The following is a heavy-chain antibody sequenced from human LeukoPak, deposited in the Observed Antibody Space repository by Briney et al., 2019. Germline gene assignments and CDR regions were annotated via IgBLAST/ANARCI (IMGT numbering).Heavy chain of an antibody. CDR3: ASSFRDTYYDFWSGYYPPTFDY. CDR2: ISSSSYI. Sequence: GGSLRLSCAASGFTFSSYSMNWVRQAPGKGLEWVSSISSSSYIYYADSVKGRFTISRDNAKNSLYLQMNSLRAEDTAVYYCASSFRDTYYDFWSGYYPPTFDYWGQGTLVTVSS. CDR1: GFTFSSYS. J-gene: IGHJ4*02. V-gene: IGHV3-21*01. D-gene: IGHD3-3*01.